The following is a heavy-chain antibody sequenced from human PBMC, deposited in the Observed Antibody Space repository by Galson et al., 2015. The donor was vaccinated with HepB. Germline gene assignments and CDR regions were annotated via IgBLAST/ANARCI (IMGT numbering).Heavy chain of an antibody. Sequence: SVKVSCPASAYTFPNYNIHWVRQAPGQGLEWVGWISPSSGRTHYAPCLQDMVAMTRDTSINTVYMELSSLKYDDSDIHFFARAVVPASPCDSWGQGTLVTVSS. CDR2: ISPSSGRT. V-gene: IGHV1-2*02. J-gene: IGHJ5*01. D-gene: IGHD2-2*01. CDR1: AYTFPNYN. CDR3: ARAVVPASPCDS.